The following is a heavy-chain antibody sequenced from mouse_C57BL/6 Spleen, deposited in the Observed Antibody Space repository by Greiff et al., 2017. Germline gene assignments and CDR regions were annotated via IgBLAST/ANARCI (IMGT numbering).Heavy chain of an antibody. Sequence: VKLQQPGAELVKPGASVKLSCKASGYTFTSYWMHWVKQRPGQGLEWIGMIHPNSGSTNYNEKFKSKATLTVDKSSSTAYMQLSSLTSEDSAVYYCARFLYDGYYFDYWGQGTTLTVSS. V-gene: IGHV1-64*01. CDR2: IHPNSGST. CDR1: GYTFTSYW. D-gene: IGHD2-3*01. J-gene: IGHJ2*01. CDR3: ARFLYDGYYFDY.